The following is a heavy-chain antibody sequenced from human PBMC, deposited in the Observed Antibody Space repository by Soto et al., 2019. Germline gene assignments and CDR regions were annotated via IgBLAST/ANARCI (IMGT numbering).Heavy chain of an antibody. J-gene: IGHJ6*02. CDR2: ISTYNGNT. Sequence: QVQLLQSGAEVKKPGASVKVSCKASGYRFTTCGITWVRLAPGQGLEWLGGISTYNGNTDYAQNLQDRVTMTTETSTSTAYMEVTSLTSDDTAVYYCARGLGTNGLDVWGQGTTVTVSS. D-gene: IGHD7-27*01. CDR1: GYRFTTCG. CDR3: ARGLGTNGLDV. V-gene: IGHV1-18*04.